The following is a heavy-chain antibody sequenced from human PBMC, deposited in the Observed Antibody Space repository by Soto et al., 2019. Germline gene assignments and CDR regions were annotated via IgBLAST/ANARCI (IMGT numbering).Heavy chain of an antibody. CDR2: ISSSGSTI. V-gene: IGHV3-48*03. Sequence: GGSLILSCAASGFTFSSYEMNWVRQAPGKGLEWVSYISSSGSTIYYADSVKGRFTISRDNAKNSLYLQMNSLRAEDTAVYYCARAWMAFYHDAFDIWGQGTMVTVSS. CDR1: GFTFSSYE. CDR3: ARAWMAFYHDAFDI. J-gene: IGHJ3*02. D-gene: IGHD1-1*01.